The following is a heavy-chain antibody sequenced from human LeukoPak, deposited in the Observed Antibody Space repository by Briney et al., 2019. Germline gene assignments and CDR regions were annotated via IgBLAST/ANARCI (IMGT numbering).Heavy chain of an antibody. Sequence: SVKVSCKASGGTFSSYAISWVRQAPGQGLEWMGGIIPTFGTANYAQKFQGRVTITADESTSTAYMELSSLRSEDTAVYYCARDYESGWNYGHGLGLVDYWGQGTLVTVSS. D-gene: IGHD1-7*01. CDR1: GGTFSSYA. CDR2: IIPTFGTA. V-gene: IGHV1-69*01. J-gene: IGHJ4*02. CDR3: ARDYESGWNYGHGLGLVDY.